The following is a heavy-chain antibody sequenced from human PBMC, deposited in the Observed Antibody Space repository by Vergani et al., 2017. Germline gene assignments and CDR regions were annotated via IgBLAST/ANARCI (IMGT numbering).Heavy chain of an antibody. CDR3: AKDARYWSSTSCYTLYYYYYMDV. CDR1: GFTFSSYG. V-gene: IGHV3-30*18. CDR2: ISYDGSNK. J-gene: IGHJ6*03. Sequence: QVQLVESGGGVVQPGRSLRLSCAASGFTFSSYGMHWVRQAPGKGLEWVAVISYDGSNKYYADSVKGRFTISRDNSKNTLYLQMNSLRAEDTAVYYCAKDARYWSSTSCYTLYYYYYMDVWGKGTTVTVSS. D-gene: IGHD2-2*01.